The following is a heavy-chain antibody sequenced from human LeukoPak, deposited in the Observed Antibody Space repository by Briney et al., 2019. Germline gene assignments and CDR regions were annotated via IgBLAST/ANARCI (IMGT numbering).Heavy chain of an antibody. CDR2: ISSNSSDI. Sequence: WGSLTLSCSASGFTFNSYSMNWIRQAPGKGLELVSSISSNSSDIYYADSVKGRFTISRDNATNSLYLQMNRLRAEETAVYYCARVQRGLAVAFDYWGQGTLVTVSS. V-gene: IGHV3-21*01. J-gene: IGHJ4*02. CDR3: ARVQRGLAVAFDY. CDR1: GFTFNSYS. D-gene: IGHD6-19*01.